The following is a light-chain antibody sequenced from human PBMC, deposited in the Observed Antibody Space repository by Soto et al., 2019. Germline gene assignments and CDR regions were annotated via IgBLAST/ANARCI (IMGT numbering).Light chain of an antibody. Sequence: DIPLTQSPSSLSVSVGDRVTITCQTSQDINTYLNWYQQKPGRAPKLLIYDASNLETGVASRFSGSGSGTHFTFTINSLQPEDVGTFYCQQYRTFPITFGQGTRLEVK. CDR2: DAS. CDR3: QQYRTFPIT. CDR1: QDINTY. J-gene: IGKJ5*01. V-gene: IGKV1-33*01.